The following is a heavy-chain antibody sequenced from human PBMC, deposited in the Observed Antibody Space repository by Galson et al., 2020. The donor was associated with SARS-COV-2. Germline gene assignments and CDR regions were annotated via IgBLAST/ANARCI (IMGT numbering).Heavy chain of an antibody. V-gene: IGHV4-31*03. J-gene: IGHJ3*01. CDR1: GGSIDTANYY. D-gene: IGHD3-22*01. CDR3: ARGAYYDSSGYYQVMFDV. Sequence: ASETLSLTCSVSGGSIDTANYYWTWIRQRPEKGLEWIGYIYHSGSSYYNSSLKSRLTISIDTSKNQFSLKLNSVIAADTAVYYCARGAYYDSSGYYQVMFDVWGQGTVVTVSS. CDR2: IYHSGSS.